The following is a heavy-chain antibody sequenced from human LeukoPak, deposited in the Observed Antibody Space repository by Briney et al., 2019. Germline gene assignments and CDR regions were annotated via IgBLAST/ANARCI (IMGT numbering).Heavy chain of an antibody. D-gene: IGHD4-17*01. CDR2: IYNSGST. CDR1: GGSISSYY. V-gene: IGHV4-59*08. CDR3: ARPLDRYGALER. Sequence: PSETLSLTCTVSGGSISSYYWSWIRQPPGKGLEWIGYIYNSGSTDYNPSLRSRVTISLDASKNQFSLRLSSVTAADTAVYCCARPLDRYGALERWGQGTLVTVSS. J-gene: IGHJ4*02.